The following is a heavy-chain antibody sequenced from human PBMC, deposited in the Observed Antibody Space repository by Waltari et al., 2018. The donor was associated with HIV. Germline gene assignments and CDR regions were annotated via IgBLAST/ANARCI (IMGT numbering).Heavy chain of an antibody. CDR1: GFTFKEYA. J-gene: IGHJ5*01. Sequence: QVQLVESGGGVVQPGQSLRLSCAASGFTFKEYAMNWVRQAPGKGLEWVTVISSDGSNQYYADSVKGRFTISRDNSKNTLSLQMNSLKTEDTAVYYCAKDAYGGHPKNWFDSWGQGTLVTVSS. CDR3: AKDAYGGHPKNWFDS. V-gene: IGHV3-30*18. D-gene: IGHD3-10*01. CDR2: ISSDGSNQ.